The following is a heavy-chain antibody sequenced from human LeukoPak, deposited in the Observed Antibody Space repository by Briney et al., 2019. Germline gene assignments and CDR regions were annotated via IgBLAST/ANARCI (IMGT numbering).Heavy chain of an antibody. CDR1: GYTFTSYG. J-gene: IGHJ4*02. Sequence: ASVKVSCKASGYTFTSYGTSWVRQAPGQGIEWMGWISAYNGNTNYAQKLQGRVTMTTDTSTGTAYMELRSLRSDDTAVYYCARDSCSGGSCFFDYWGQGTLVTVSS. CDR2: ISAYNGNT. D-gene: IGHD2-15*01. V-gene: IGHV1-18*01. CDR3: ARDSCSGGSCFFDY.